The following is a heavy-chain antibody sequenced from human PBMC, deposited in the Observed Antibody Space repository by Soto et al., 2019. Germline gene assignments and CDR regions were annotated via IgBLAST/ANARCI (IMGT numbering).Heavy chain of an antibody. Sequence: SETLSVTCAVYGGSFSGYYWRWVRQPPGKGLEWIGEINHSGSTNYNPSLKSRVTISVDTSKNQFSLKLSSVTAADTAVYYCARVRRYCSGGSCYTYYYSGIDVWGQGTTVT. J-gene: IGHJ6*02. V-gene: IGHV4-34*01. CDR1: GGSFSGYY. D-gene: IGHD2-15*01. CDR3: ARVRRYCSGGSCYTYYYSGIDV. CDR2: INHSGST.